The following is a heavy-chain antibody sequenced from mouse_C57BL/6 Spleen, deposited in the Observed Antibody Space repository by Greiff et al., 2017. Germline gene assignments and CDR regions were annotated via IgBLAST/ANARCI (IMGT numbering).Heavy chain of an antibody. CDR1: GFNIKDYY. CDR3: TPYYYGSSYRDMDY. CDR2: IDPEDGDT. J-gene: IGHJ4*01. Sequence: VQLKESGAELVRPGASVKLSCTASGFNIKDYYMHWVKQRPEQGLEWIGRIDPEDGDTEYAPKFQGKATMTADTSSNTAYLQLSSLTSEDTAVYYCTPYYYGSSYRDMDYGGQGTSVTVSS. V-gene: IGHV14-1*01. D-gene: IGHD1-1*01.